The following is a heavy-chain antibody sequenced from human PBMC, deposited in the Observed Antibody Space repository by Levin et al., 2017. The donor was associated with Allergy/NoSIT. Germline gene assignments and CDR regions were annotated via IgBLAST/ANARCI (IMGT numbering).Heavy chain of an antibody. V-gene: IGHV3-33*01. CDR1: GFTFSSYG. CDR2: IWYDGSNK. CDR3: ARGAQKQLGAFDI. Sequence: PGGSLRLSCAASGFTFSSYGMHWVRQAPGKGLEWVAVIWYDGSNKYYADSVKGRFTISRDNSKNTLYLQMNSLRAEDTAVYYCARGAQKQLGAFDIWGQGTMVTVSS. D-gene: IGHD6-13*01. J-gene: IGHJ3*02.